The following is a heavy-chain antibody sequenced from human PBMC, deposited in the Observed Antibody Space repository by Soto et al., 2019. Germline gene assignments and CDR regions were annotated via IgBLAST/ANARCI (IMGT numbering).Heavy chain of an antibody. CDR3: SRGIKGGLDA. Sequence: QVQLAESGGGVVQPGRSLRLSCATSGFVSNDYDKHWVRQAPGKGLAWLASISYDGSNKYYADSVKGRFTISRDNSKNTLSLQINSLGAEDTAVYYCSRGIKGGLDAWGPGTLVTVSS. D-gene: IGHD2-21*01. V-gene: IGHV3-30*03. CDR2: ISYDGSNK. CDR1: GFVSNDYD. J-gene: IGHJ5*02.